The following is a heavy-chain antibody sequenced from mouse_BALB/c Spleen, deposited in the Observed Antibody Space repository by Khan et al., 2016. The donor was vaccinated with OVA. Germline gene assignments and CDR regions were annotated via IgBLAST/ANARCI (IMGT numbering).Heavy chain of an antibody. CDR2: ISYSGNT. Sequence: EVQLQESGPGLVKPSQSLSLTCTVTGYSITSEYAWNWIRQFPGNKLEWMGHISYSGNTRYNPSLKSRISITRDTSKNQFFLQLNSVTTEDTATYYCEKKDYNDYDPFPYWGQGTLVTVSA. V-gene: IGHV3-2*02. J-gene: IGHJ3*01. CDR3: EKKDYNDYDPFPY. D-gene: IGHD2-4*01. CDR1: GYSITSEYA.